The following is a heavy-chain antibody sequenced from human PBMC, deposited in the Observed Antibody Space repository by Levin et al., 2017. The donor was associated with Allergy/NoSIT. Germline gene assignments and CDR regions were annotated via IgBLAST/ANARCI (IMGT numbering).Heavy chain of an antibody. CDR1: GGSINNYY. CDR3: ARHSPSGSGWYHY. D-gene: IGHD6-19*01. J-gene: IGHJ4*02. CDR2: IYYTGST. V-gene: IGHV4-59*08. Sequence: SETLSLTCTVSGGSINNYYWSWIRQPPGRGLEWIGYIYYTGSTEYNPSLQSRVTISLDTSKNQFSLKLRSVTAADTAVYYCARHSPSGSGWYHYWGQGTLVTVSS.